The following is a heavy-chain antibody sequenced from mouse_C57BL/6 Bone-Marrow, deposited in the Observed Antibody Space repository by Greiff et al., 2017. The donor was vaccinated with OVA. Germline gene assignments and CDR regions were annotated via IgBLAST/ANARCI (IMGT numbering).Heavy chain of an antibody. CDR3: ASEGYRTVFAY. V-gene: IGHV1-54*01. CDR2: INPGSGGT. Sequence: VQLQQSGAELVRPGTSVKVSCKASGYAFTNYLIEWVKQRPGQGLEWIGVINPGSGGTNYNEKFKGKATLTADKSSSTAYMQLSSLTSEDSAVYFCASEGYRTVFAYWGQGTLVTVSA. J-gene: IGHJ3*01. D-gene: IGHD2-14*01. CDR1: GYAFTNYL.